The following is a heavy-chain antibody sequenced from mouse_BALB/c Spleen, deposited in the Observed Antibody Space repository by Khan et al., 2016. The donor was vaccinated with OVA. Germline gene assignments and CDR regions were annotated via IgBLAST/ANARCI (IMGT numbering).Heavy chain of an antibody. CDR1: GYTFTNYG. J-gene: IGHJ1*01. CDR2: KNTYTGEP. V-gene: IGHV9-3-1*01. CDR3: ARSNAYWYFDV. Sequence: QIQLVQSGPELKKPGETVKISCKASGYTFTNYGMNWVKQAPGKGKKGRGWKNTYTGEPTYADDFKGRSAFSLDTSASPSHFQIKNLKNEDTATCFCARSNAYWYFDVWGAGTTVTVSS.